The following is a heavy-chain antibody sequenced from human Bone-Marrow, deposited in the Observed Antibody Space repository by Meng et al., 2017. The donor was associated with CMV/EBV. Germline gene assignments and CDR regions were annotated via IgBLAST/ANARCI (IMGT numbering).Heavy chain of an antibody. CDR1: GFTFDNNT. CDR2: ITWDSSNT. V-gene: IGHV3-43*01. D-gene: IGHD2-2*01. Sequence: GGSLRLSCAASGFTFDNNTMHWVRQAPGKGLEWVSLITWDSSNTVYADSVKGRFTISRDNSKDSLYLQMNSLRAEDTALYYCARGDCSSTSCPLGYWGQGTLVTVYS. CDR3: ARGDCSSTSCPLGY. J-gene: IGHJ4*02.